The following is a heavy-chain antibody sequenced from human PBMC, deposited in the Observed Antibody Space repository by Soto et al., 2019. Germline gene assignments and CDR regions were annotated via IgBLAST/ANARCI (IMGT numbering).Heavy chain of an antibody. Sequence: SETLSLTCTVSGSSLSNNYWNWIRQPPGNGLEWIGYIYNSGSTIYNPSLKSRVTISADTSTNQLSLKLNSVAAADTAVYYCARAKEIAAAGAFDYWGQGALVTVSS. D-gene: IGHD6-13*01. V-gene: IGHV4-59*01. J-gene: IGHJ4*02. CDR3: ARAKEIAAAGAFDY. CDR1: GSSLSNNY. CDR2: IYNSGST.